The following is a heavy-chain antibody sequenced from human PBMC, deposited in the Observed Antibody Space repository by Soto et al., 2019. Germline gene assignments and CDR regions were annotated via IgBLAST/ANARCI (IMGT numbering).Heavy chain of an antibody. CDR2: IIPILGTA. CDR3: ARLPVADLYRDY. CDR1: GGTFSSYA. V-gene: IGHV1-69*12. Sequence: QVQLVQSGAEVKKPGSSVKVSCKASGGTFSSYAISWVRQAPGQGLEWMGGIIPILGTANYAQTFQGRVKITADESTSTAYMALSSLRSEDPAVYYCARLPVADLYRDYWGQGSLVTVSS. D-gene: IGHD6-19*01. J-gene: IGHJ4*02.